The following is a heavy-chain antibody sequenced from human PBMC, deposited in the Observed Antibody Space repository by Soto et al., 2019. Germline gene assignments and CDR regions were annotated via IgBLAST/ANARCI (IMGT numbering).Heavy chain of an antibody. Sequence: QVQLVESGGGVVQPGKSLRLSCAASGFKFRNYAIHWVRQAPGKGLEWLAVIWFDGSKKYYADSVKGRFTISRDNSKNSAYLDTNSLTAADSGGFYCASAHTMRILDRFDPWGPGTLVSVSS. CDR3: ASAHTMRILDRFDP. J-gene: IGHJ5*02. CDR1: GFKFRNYA. CDR2: IWFDGSKK. V-gene: IGHV3-33*01. D-gene: IGHD3-22*01.